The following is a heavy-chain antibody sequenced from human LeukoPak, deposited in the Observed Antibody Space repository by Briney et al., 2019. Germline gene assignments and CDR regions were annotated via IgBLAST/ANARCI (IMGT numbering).Heavy chain of an antibody. D-gene: IGHD3-10*01. V-gene: IGHV3-30*04. CDR1: AFTLRGYT. CDR3: AREENYYGSGGYYDY. J-gene: IGHJ4*02. Sequence: RRSRRPSSATAAFTLRGYTMDVARQATNKGLEGVAVISYDGSNKYYADSVKGRFTISRDNSKNTLYLQMNSLRAEDPAVYYCAREENYYGSGGYYDYWGQGNLVTVHS. CDR2: ISYDGSNK.